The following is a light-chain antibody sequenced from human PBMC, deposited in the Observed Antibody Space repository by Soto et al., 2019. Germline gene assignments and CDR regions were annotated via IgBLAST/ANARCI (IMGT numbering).Light chain of an antibody. J-gene: IGKJ1*01. CDR3: QQYNSYPWT. CDR2: QAS. Sequence: GSVVDKGSITCRASQSISSWLAWYQQKPGKAPKLLIYQASTLESGVPSNFSGSGSGTGFTLTISSLQPEDFATYYCQQYNSYPWTFGQGTKVDNK. CDR1: QSISSW. V-gene: IGKV1-5*03.